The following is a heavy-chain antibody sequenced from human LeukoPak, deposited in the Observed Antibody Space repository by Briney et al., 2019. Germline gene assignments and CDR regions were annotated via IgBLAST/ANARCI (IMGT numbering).Heavy chain of an antibody. CDR2: ISGSGGST. V-gene: IGHV3-23*01. CDR1: GFTFSSYA. Sequence: GGSLRLSCAASGFTFSSYAMSWVRQAPGKGLEWVSAISGSGGSTYYADSVKGRFTISRDNSKNTLYLQMNSLRAEDTAVYYCAKEADYVWGSYRHHYDYWGQGTLVTVSS. D-gene: IGHD3-16*02. J-gene: IGHJ4*02. CDR3: AKEADYVWGSYRHHYDY.